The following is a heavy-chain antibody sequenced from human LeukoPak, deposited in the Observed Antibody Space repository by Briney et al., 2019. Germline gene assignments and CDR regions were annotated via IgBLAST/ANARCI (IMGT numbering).Heavy chain of an antibody. CDR2: IFSGGST. Sequence: GGSLTLSCAASGFTVNSKYMHWVRQAPGKGVEWVSTIFSGGSTYYAASVKDRFSISRDDSKNTLHLQMSTLRDDDTAVYYCGRGFQDKDGYKNYFESWGQGTLVTVSS. CDR3: GRGFQDKDGYKNYFES. J-gene: IGHJ4*02. D-gene: IGHD5-24*01. V-gene: IGHV3-66*01. CDR1: GFTVNSKY.